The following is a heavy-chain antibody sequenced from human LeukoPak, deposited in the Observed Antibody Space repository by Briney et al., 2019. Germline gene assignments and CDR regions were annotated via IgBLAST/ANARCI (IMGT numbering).Heavy chain of an antibody. D-gene: IGHD5-18*01. V-gene: IGHV3-53*01. CDR2: IYSGGTI. J-gene: IGHJ4*02. Sequence: GGSLRLSCAASGFTVSSNYMAWVRQAPGKGLEWVSVIYSGGTIYYADSVKGRFTISRDNSKNTLYLQMNSLRAEDTAVYYCARGEVTLWGQGTLVTVSS. CDR3: ARGEVTL. CDR1: GFTVSSNY.